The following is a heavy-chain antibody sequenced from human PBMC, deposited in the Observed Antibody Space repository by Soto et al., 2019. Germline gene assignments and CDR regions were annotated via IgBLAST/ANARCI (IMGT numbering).Heavy chain of an antibody. D-gene: IGHD4-17*01. CDR3: ARFLTVTTEDDY. J-gene: IGHJ4*02. CDR2: INTYNGNT. Sequence: QVQLVQSGAEVKKPGASVKVYCKASGYTFINYGNSWARQAPGQGLEWMGWINTYNGNTNYAQKVQGRVTMTTDTSTRTAYMELRSLTSDDTAVYYCARFLTVTTEDDYWCQGTLVTVSS. CDR1: GYTFINYG. V-gene: IGHV1-18*01.